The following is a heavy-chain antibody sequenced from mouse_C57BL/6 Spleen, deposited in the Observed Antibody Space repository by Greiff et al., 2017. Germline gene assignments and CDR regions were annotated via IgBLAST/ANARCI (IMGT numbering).Heavy chain of an antibody. J-gene: IGHJ3*01. CDR1: GYAFSSYW. D-gene: IGHD2-10*01. CDR2: IYPGDGDT. Sequence: QVQLQQSGAELVKPGASVKISCKASGYAFSSYWMNWVKQRPGKGLEWIGQIYPGDGDTNYNGKFKGKATLTADKSSSTAYMQLSSLTSEDSAVYFCAREGGSYYWAWFAYWGQGTLVTVSA. CDR3: AREGGSYYWAWFAY. V-gene: IGHV1-80*01.